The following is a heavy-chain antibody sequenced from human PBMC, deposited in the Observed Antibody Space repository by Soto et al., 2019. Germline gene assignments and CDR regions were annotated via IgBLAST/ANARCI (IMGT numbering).Heavy chain of an antibody. CDR3: ARSSITPRLFMYPFDY. CDR1: GDSVSSNSAA. CDR2: TSYRSKWYN. J-gene: IGHJ4*02. D-gene: IGHD6-6*01. Sequence: PSQTLSLTCDISGDSVSSNSAAWNWIRQSPSRGLEWLGRTSYRSKWYNDYAVSVKSRITINPDTSKNQFSLRLNSVTAADTAVYYCARSSITPRLFMYPFDYWGQGTLVTVSS. V-gene: IGHV6-1*01.